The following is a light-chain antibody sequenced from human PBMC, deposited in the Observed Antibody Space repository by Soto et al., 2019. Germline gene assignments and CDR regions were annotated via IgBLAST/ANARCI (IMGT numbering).Light chain of an antibody. Sequence: DIQMTQSPSSLSASVGDRVTITCRASQGISSYLAWYQRKPGKVPKLLIYAASTLQSGVPPRFSGSGSGTDFTLTINSLQPADVATYYCQEYNSAPLTFGGGTKVEIK. CDR1: QGISSY. V-gene: IGKV1-27*01. CDR3: QEYNSAPLT. CDR2: AAS. J-gene: IGKJ4*01.